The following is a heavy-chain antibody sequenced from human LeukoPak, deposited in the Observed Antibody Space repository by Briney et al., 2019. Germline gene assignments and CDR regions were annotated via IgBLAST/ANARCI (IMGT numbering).Heavy chain of an antibody. CDR3: ARGVRGIISYYYYYMDL. D-gene: IGHD3-10*01. CDR1: GSTFSRNW. V-gene: IGHV3-74*01. J-gene: IGHJ6*03. CDR2: INGDGSAT. Sequence: GGSLGLSCAASGSTFSRNWMHWVRQTPGKGLVWVSRINGDGSATTYADSVAGRFTISRDNAKNTIYLQMTSLRAEDTAVYYCARGVRGIISYYYYYMDLWGKGTTVTVSS.